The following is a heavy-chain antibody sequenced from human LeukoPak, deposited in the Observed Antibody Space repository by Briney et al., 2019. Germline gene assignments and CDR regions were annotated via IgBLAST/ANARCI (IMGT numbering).Heavy chain of an antibody. CDR2: IKHDGSEK. Sequence: GGSLRLSCAASGFIFTNYFMSWVRQAPGKGLEWVASIKHDGSEKYYVDSVRGRFTISRDNAMNTLYLQMNSLRGEDTAVYYCVRGDLRLPRSTPDCWGQGTLVTVSS. D-gene: IGHD5/OR15-5a*01. CDR1: GFIFTNYF. CDR3: VRGDLRLPRSTPDC. V-gene: IGHV3-7*01. J-gene: IGHJ4*02.